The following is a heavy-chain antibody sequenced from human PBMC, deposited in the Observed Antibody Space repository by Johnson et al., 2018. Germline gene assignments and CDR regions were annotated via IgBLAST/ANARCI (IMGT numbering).Heavy chain of an antibody. D-gene: IGHD5-18*01. J-gene: IGHJ6*03. V-gene: IGHV3-49*03. CDR3: TREVVNYTAMDPYSYYYMDV. CDR2: IRSKAYGGTT. CDR1: GFTFGDYA. Sequence: VQLVESGGGLVQPGRSLRLSCTASGFTFGDYAMSWFRQAPGKGLEWVGFIRSKAYGGTTEYAASVKGRFTISRENSKSIAYLQKNSLKTEDTAVYYCTREVVNYTAMDPYSYYYMDVWGKGTTVTVSS.